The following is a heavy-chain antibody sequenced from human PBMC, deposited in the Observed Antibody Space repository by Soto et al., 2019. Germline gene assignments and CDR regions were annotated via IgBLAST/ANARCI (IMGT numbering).Heavy chain of an antibody. CDR3: ARDILAGSYYYGMDV. D-gene: IGHD3-9*01. Sequence: GGSLRLSCAASGFTFSSYDMHWVRQATGKGLEWVSAIGTAGDTYYPGSVKGRFTISRENAKNSLYLQMNSLRAGDTAVYYCARDILAGSYYYGMDVWGQGTTVTVPS. V-gene: IGHV3-13*01. CDR2: IGTAGDT. J-gene: IGHJ6*02. CDR1: GFTFSSYD.